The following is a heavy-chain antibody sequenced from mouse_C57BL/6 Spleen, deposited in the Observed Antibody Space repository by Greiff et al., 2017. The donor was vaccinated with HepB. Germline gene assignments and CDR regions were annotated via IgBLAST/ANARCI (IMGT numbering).Heavy chain of an antibody. J-gene: IGHJ3*01. V-gene: IGHV5-12*01. CDR3: ARPYYGSSPWFAY. CDR1: GFTFSDYY. Sequence: EVKLQESGGGLVQPGGSLKLSCAASGFTFSDYYMYWVRQTPEKRLEWVAYISNGGGSTYYPDTVKGRFTISRDNAKNTLYLQMSRLKSEDTAMYYCARPYYGSSPWFAYWGQGTLVTVSA. D-gene: IGHD1-1*01. CDR2: ISNGGGST.